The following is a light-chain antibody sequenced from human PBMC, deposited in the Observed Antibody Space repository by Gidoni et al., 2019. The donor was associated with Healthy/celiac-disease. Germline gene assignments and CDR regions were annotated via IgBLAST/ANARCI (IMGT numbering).Light chain of an antibody. J-gene: IGKJ3*01. V-gene: IGKV4-1*01. Sequence: DIVMTQSPDSLAVSLGERATINCKSSQSVLYSSNNKNYLAWYQQKPGQPPKLLIYWASTRESGVPDRFSGSGSGTDFTLTISSLQAEDVAVYYCQQYYSTPFTVXPGTKVDIK. CDR2: WAS. CDR1: QSVLYSSNNKNY. CDR3: QQYYSTPFT.